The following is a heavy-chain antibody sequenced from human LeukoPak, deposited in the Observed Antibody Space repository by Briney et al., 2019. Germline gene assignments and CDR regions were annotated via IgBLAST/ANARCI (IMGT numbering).Heavy chain of an antibody. J-gene: IGHJ3*02. CDR1: GGSLSSTSYY. V-gene: IGHV4-39*07. CDR2: IYYSGST. CDR3: ARGLTMIVVVITHNDAFDI. Sequence: PSETLSLTCIVSGGSLSSTSYYWGWIRQPPGKGLEWIGSIYYSGSTYYNPSLKSRVTISVDTSKNQFSLKLSSVTAADTAVYYCARGLTMIVVVITHNDAFDIWGQGTMVTVSS. D-gene: IGHD3-22*01.